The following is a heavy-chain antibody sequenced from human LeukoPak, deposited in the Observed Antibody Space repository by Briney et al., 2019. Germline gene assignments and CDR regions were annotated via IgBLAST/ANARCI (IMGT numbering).Heavy chain of an antibody. J-gene: IGHJ4*02. CDR1: GYSFTSYW. CDR3: ASTNLDGYKVDY. V-gene: IGHV5-51*01. CDR2: IYPGDSKT. D-gene: IGHD5-24*01. Sequence: GESLKISCKASGYSFTSYWIGWVRQVPGKGLEWMGIIYPGDSKTRYGPSFQGQVTISADKSITTAYLQWSSLKASDTAMYYCASTNLDGYKVDYWVQGTLVTVSS.